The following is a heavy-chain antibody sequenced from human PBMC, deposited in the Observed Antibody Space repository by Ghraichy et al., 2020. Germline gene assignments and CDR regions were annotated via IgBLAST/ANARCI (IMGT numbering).Heavy chain of an antibody. Sequence: SVKVSCKASGGTFSSYTIGWVRQAPGQGLEWMGRIIPILGIANYAQKFQGRVTITADKSTSTAYMELSSLRSEDTAVYYCARGPIAVAGGNWFDPWGQGTLVTVSS. V-gene: IGHV1-69*02. CDR3: ARGPIAVAGGNWFDP. CDR2: IIPILGIA. D-gene: IGHD6-19*01. CDR1: GGTFSSYT. J-gene: IGHJ5*02.